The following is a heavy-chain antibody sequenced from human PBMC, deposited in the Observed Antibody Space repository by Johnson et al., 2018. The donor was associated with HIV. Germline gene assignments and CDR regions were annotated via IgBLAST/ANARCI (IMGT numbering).Heavy chain of an antibody. CDR1: GFTFSSYA. J-gene: IGHJ3*02. V-gene: IGHV3-30*04. CDR3: ASVGSSGFFSAFDI. D-gene: IGHD6-19*01. Sequence: QMQLVESGGGVVQPGRSLRLSCAASGFTFSSYAMHWVRQAPGKGLEWVAVISYDGSNKYYVDSVKGRFTISRDNAKNSLYLQMNSLRAEDTAVYYCASVGSSGFFSAFDIWGQGTMVTVSS. CDR2: ISYDGSNK.